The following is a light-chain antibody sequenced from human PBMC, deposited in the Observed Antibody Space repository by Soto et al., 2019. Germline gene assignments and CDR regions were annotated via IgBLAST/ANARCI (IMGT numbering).Light chain of an antibody. Sequence: DFQMTQSPSSLSASVGDRVTITCRASQSISSYLNWYQQKPGKAPKLLIFKASTLESGVPSRFSGSGSGTEFTLSISSLQPDDFATYYCQEYNSYPWTFGLGTKVDIK. CDR1: QSISSY. V-gene: IGKV1-5*03. J-gene: IGKJ1*01. CDR3: QEYNSYPWT. CDR2: KAS.